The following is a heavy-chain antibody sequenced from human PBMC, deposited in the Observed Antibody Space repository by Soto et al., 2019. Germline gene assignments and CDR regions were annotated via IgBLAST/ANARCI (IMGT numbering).Heavy chain of an antibody. CDR2: ITGSSGST. CDR1: GFIFSSHA. V-gene: IGHV3-23*01. CDR3: AKGDIAAAGILGY. Sequence: PGGSLRLSCVASGFIFSSHAMSWVRQAPRKGLEWVSTITGSSGSTYYADSVKGRFTISRDNSKTSLFVQMNSLRDEDTAVYYCAKGDIAAAGILGYWGRGTPVTVFS. D-gene: IGHD6-25*01. J-gene: IGHJ4*02.